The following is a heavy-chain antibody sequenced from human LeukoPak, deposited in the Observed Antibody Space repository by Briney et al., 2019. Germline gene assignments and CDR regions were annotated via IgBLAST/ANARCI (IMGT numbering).Heavy chain of an antibody. J-gene: IGHJ5*02. D-gene: IGHD3-3*01. Sequence: PGGSLRLSCAASGFTFSSYWMHWVRQAPGKGLVWVSRINSDGSSTSYADSVKGRFTISRDNAKNTLYLQMNSLRAEDTAVYYCAREALGVVMWFDPWGQGTLVTVSS. CDR3: AREALGVVMWFDP. V-gene: IGHV3-74*01. CDR1: GFTFSSYW. CDR2: INSDGSST.